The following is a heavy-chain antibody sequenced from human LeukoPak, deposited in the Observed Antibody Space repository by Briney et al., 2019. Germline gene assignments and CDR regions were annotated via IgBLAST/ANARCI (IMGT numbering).Heavy chain of an antibody. V-gene: IGHV5-51*01. CDR2: IYLGDSDT. Sequence: GESLKISCKGSGYSFTSYWIGWVRQMPGKGLEWTGIIYLGDSDTRYSPSFQGQVTISADKSISTAYLQWSSLKASDTAMYYCPSTNLLGYCSSTSCDFDYWGQGTLVTVSS. D-gene: IGHD2-2*01. J-gene: IGHJ4*02. CDR1: GYSFTSYW. CDR3: PSTNLLGYCSSTSCDFDY.